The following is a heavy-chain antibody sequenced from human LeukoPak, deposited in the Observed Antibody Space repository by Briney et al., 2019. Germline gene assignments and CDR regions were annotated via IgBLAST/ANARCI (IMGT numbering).Heavy chain of an antibody. D-gene: IGHD3-10*01. CDR3: ARDDGSGSYYWIW. CDR1: GFTFSDYY. CDR2: ISSRSGYT. J-gene: IGHJ4*02. V-gene: IGHV3-11*05. Sequence: GGPLRLSCAASGFTFSDYYMSWTRQAPGKGLEWVSYISSRSGYTNYADSVKGRFTISRDNAKNSLYLQMNSLRAEDTAVYYCARDDGSGSYYWIWWGQGTLVTVSS.